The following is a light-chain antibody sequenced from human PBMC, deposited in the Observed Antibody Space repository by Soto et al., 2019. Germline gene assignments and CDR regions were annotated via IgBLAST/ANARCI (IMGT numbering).Light chain of an antibody. CDR3: QVWDSTTDKVV. Sequence: SYELTQPPSVSVAPGKTARITCGGNHIEDKSVHWYQQRPGQAPVLVIYYDTDRPSGIFERFSGSNSVNTTTLTISRVEAGDEAADSCQVWDSTTDKVVFGGGTTLTVL. CDR2: YDT. J-gene: IGLJ3*02. CDR1: HIEDKS. V-gene: IGLV3-21*04.